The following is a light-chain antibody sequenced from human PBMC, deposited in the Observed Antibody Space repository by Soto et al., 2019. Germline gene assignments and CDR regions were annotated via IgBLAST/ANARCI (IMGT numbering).Light chain of an antibody. CDR2: TVS. J-gene: IGKJ2*01. V-gene: IGKV1-12*01. CDR1: HGVTNL. Sequence: DIQMTQSPSSLSASVGDRVTITCRASHGVTNLLAWYQQKPRKAPELLIYTVSSLLSGVPSRFSGSASGTDFTLTISSLQPEDFATYYCQQANSFPHTFGQGTKLEIK. CDR3: QQANSFPHT.